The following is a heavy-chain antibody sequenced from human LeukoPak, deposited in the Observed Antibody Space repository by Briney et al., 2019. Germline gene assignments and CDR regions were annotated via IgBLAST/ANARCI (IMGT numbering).Heavy chain of an antibody. CDR3: ATQVTATNPNDY. CDR1: GFTVSSNY. Sequence: GGSLRLSCAASGFTVSSNYVSWVRQAPGRGLEWVSVIYSGGSTYYADSVKGRFTISRDNSKNTLYLQMNSLRAEDTAVYYCATQVTATNPNDYWGQGTLVTVSS. D-gene: IGHD1-7*01. J-gene: IGHJ4*02. CDR2: IYSGGST. V-gene: IGHV3-66*02.